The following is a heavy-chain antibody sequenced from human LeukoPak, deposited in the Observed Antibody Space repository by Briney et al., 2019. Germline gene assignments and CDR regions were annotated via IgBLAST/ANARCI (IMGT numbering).Heavy chain of an antibody. CDR1: GGSISSYY. D-gene: IGHD3-22*01. V-gene: IGHV4-4*07. Sequence: SETLSLTCTVSGGSISSYYWSWIRQPAGKGLEWIGRIYTSGSTNYNPSLKSRVTISVDTSKNQFSLKLSSVTAADTAMYYCARVYDSSGYYYLGYWGQGTLVTVSS. CDR3: ARVYDSSGYYYLGY. CDR2: IYTSGST. J-gene: IGHJ4*02.